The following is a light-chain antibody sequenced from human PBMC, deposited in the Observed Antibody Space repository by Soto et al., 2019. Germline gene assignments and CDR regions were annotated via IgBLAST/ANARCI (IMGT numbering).Light chain of an antibody. J-gene: IGKJ1*01. CDR3: QQYNSYRMT. Sequence: DIQMTQSPSTLSASVGDRVTITCRASQSISSWLAWYQQKPGKAPKLLIYKASSLESGVPSSFSGSGSGTEFTLTISSLQPDDFATYYCQQYNSYRMTFGQGTKVEIK. CDR1: QSISSW. CDR2: KAS. V-gene: IGKV1-5*03.